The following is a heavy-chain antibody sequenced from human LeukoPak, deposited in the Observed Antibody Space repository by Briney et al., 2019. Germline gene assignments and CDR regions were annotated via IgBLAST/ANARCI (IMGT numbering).Heavy chain of an antibody. CDR1: GGSISSGGYS. CDR2: IHHSGST. V-gene: IGHV4-30-2*01. CDR3: ARVAPDYGDCFDY. D-gene: IGHD4-17*01. Sequence: PSETLSLTCAVSGGSISSGGYSWSWIRQPPGKGLEWIGYIHHSGSTYYNPSLKSRVTISVDRSKNQFSLKLSSVTAADTAVYYCARVAPDYGDCFDYWGQGTLVTVSS. J-gene: IGHJ4*02.